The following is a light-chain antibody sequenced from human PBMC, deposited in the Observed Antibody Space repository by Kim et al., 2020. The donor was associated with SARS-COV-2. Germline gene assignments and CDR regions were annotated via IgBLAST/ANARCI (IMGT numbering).Light chain of an antibody. V-gene: IGLV3-21*04. CDR3: QVWDSSSAHWL. CDR2: YDS. CDR1: NIGSKS. Sequence: SYELTQPPSVSVAPGKTARITCGGNNIGSKSVHWYQQKPGQAPVLVIYYDSDRPSGIPERFSGSNSGNTATLTISRVEAGDVADYYCQVWDSSSAHWLFG. J-gene: IGLJ3*02.